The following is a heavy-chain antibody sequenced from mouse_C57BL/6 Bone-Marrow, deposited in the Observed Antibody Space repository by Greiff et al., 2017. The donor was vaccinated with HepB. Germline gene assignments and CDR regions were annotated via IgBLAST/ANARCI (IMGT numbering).Heavy chain of an antibody. D-gene: IGHD1-1*01. Sequence: EVKLMESGPGLVKPSQSLSLTCSVTGYSITSGYYWNWIRQFPGNKLEWMGYISYDGSNNYNPSLKNRISITRDTSKNQFFLKLNSVTTEDTATYYCASLLYYAMDYWGQGTSVTVSS. CDR1: GYSITSGYY. CDR2: ISYDGSN. J-gene: IGHJ4*01. CDR3: ASLLYYAMDY. V-gene: IGHV3-6*01.